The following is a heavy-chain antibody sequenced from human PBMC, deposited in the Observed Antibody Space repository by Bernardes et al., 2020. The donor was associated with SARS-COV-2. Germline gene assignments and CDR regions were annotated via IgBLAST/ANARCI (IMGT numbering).Heavy chain of an antibody. CDR1: GFIFRSYA. Sequence: GGTLRLSCAASGFIFRSYAMSWVRQAPGKGLEWVSAISGSGGSTYYADSVKGRFTISRDNSKNTLYLQMNSLRAEDTAVYYCANHYCSSTSCEFFDYWGQGTLVTVSS. D-gene: IGHD2-2*01. J-gene: IGHJ4*02. CDR2: ISGSGGST. CDR3: ANHYCSSTSCEFFDY. V-gene: IGHV3-23*01.